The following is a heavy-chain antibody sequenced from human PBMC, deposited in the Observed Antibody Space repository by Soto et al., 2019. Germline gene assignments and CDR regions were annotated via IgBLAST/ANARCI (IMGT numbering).Heavy chain of an antibody. V-gene: IGHV3-23*01. Sequence: PGGSLRLSCAASGFTFNSYVMTWVRQAPGEGLEWVSSISRSGRGSAYYADSVKGQFTISRDNSENTLFLQMNNLRDEDTALYYCAGGRYLDSSDYWVANLPFDHWGLGTLVTVSS. CDR1: GFTFNSYV. D-gene: IGHD3-22*01. CDR2: ISRSGRGSA. CDR3: AGGRYLDSSDYWVANLPFDH. J-gene: IGHJ4*02.